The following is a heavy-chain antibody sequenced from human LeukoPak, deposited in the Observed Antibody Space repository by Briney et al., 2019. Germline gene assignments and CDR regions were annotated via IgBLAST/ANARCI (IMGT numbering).Heavy chain of an antibody. V-gene: IGHV4-59*01. J-gene: IGHJ4*02. D-gene: IGHD2-8*02. CDR1: GGSISSYY. CDR3: ARVYSPLLVYFDY. Sequence: KASETLSLTCTASGGSISSYYWSWIRQPPGKGLEWIGYIYYSGSTNYNPSLKSRVTISVDTSKNQFSLELSSVTAADTAVYYCARVYSPLLVYFDYWGQGTLVTVSS. CDR2: IYYSGST.